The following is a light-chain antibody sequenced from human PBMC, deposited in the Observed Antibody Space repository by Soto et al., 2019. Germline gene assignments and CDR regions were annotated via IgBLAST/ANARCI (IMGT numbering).Light chain of an antibody. CDR1: QGVQNR. V-gene: IGKV1-13*02. CDR3: RQFNSYPIT. Sequence: AIQLTQSPSSLSASVGDTVTITCRASQGVQNRLTWYQQKPGKPPKLLISNVSNLENGVPSRFSGSGSETDFTLTINSLQPGDFATYYCRQFNSYPITFGQGTRL. J-gene: IGKJ5*01. CDR2: NVS.